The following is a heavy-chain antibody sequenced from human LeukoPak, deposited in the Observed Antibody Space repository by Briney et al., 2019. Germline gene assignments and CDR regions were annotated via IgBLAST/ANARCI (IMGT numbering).Heavy chain of an antibody. D-gene: IGHD2-8*01. CDR1: GFSLRSSE. CDR2: INSADNVE. CDR3: ARDTVNGPFVISLDL. J-gene: IGHJ5*02. Sequence: GGSLRLSCAASGFSLRSSEMNWVRQAPGKGPEWVAHINSADNVEYYNDSVRGRFTMSRDNAKDLLYLQMNSLRDEDTAVYYCARDTVNGPFVISLDLWGQGVLVTVSS. V-gene: IGHV3-48*03.